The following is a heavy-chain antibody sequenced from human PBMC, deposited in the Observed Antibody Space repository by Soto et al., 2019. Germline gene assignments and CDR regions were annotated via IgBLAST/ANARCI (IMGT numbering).Heavy chain of an antibody. CDR2: ISSSSSYI. D-gene: IGHD1-1*01. J-gene: IGHJ4*02. CDR3: ARIGYPIDY. Sequence: GGSLRLSCAASGFTVSSNSMSWVRQAPGKGLEWVSSISSSSSYIYYVDSVKGRFTISRDNAKNSLYLQMNSLRAEDTAVYYCARIGYPIDYWGQGTLVTVSS. V-gene: IGHV3-21*01. CDR1: GFTVSSNS.